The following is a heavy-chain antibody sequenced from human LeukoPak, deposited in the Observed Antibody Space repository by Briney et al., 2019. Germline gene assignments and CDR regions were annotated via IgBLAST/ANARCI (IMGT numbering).Heavy chain of an antibody. Sequence: PSETLSLTCAVYGGSFSGYYWSWIRQPPGKGLKWIGETNHSGSTNYNSSLKSRVTISVDTSKNQFSLKLSSVTAADTAVYYCARGLFSSSWYRSTPNWFDPWGQGTLVTVSS. D-gene: IGHD6-13*01. CDR1: GGSFSGYY. J-gene: IGHJ5*02. CDR3: ARGLFSSSWYRSTPNWFDP. CDR2: TNHSGST. V-gene: IGHV4-34*01.